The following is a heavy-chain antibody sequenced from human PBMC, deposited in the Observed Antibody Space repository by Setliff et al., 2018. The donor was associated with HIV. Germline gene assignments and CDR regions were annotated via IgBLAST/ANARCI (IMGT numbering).Heavy chain of an antibody. CDR1: GYTFTSYY. CDR3: ARSHSSHDAFDI. V-gene: IGHV1-46*01. D-gene: IGHD6-13*01. Sequence: GASVKVSCKASGYTFTSYYMHWVRQAPGQGLEWMGIINPSGGSTSYAQKFQGRVTMTRDTSTSTVYVELSSLRSEDTAVYYCARSHSSHDAFDIWGQGTMVTVSS. CDR2: INPSGGST. J-gene: IGHJ3*02.